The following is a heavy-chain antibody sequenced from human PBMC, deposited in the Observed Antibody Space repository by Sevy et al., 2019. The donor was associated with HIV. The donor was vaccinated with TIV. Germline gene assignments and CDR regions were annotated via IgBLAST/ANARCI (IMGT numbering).Heavy chain of an antibody. V-gene: IGHV3-30-3*01. D-gene: IGHD3-22*01. CDR2: ISYDGSNK. Sequence: GGSLRLSCAASGFTFSSYAMHWVRQAPGKGLEWVGVISYDGSNKYYADSVKGRFTISRDNSKNTLYLQMNSLRAEDTAVYYCARGGTMIVVVLDAFDIWGQGTMVTVSS. CDR1: GFTFSSYA. J-gene: IGHJ3*02. CDR3: ARGGTMIVVVLDAFDI.